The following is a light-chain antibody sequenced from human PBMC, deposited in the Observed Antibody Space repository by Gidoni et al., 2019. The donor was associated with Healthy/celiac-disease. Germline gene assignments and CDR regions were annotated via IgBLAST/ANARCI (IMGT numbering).Light chain of an antibody. Sequence: DIQMTQSPSTLSASVGDRVTITCRASQSINNWLAWYQQKPGKAPKLLIYKASSLESGVPSRFSGSGSGTEFTLTISSLQPDDFATYYCQQYNSHWTFGQGTKVDLK. V-gene: IGKV1-5*03. CDR2: KAS. CDR1: QSINNW. CDR3: QQYNSHWT. J-gene: IGKJ1*01.